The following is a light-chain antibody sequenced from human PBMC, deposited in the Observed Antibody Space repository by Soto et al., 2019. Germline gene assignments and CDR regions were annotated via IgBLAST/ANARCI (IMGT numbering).Light chain of an antibody. CDR1: QSISSW. CDR2: KAS. V-gene: IGKV1-5*03. CDR3: QQYNTYPPT. Sequence: DLQMTQSPSTLSASVGERVTITCRASQSISSWLAWYQQKPGKAPNLLIYKASSLQGGVPSRFSGSGSGTDFSLTISSLQPDDLATYLCQQYNTYPPTFGPGTKVDI. J-gene: IGKJ3*01.